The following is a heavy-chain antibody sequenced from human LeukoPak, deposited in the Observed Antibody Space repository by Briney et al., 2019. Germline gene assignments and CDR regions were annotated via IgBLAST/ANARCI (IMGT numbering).Heavy chain of an antibody. CDR2: IYDGGTT. J-gene: IGHJ4*02. D-gene: IGHD3-22*01. Sequence: GGSLRLSCVASGFTVSSNYMNWVRQAPGKGLEWVSVIYDGGTTYYADSVKGRFTISRDNSKNTLYLQMNSLRVEDTAVYYCATTPYDSSDYWGQGTLVTVSS. CDR3: ATTPYDSSDY. V-gene: IGHV3-53*01. CDR1: GFTVSSNY.